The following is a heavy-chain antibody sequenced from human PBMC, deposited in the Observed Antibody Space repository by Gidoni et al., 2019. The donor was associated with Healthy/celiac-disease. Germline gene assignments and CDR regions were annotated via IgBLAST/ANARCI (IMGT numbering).Heavy chain of an antibody. CDR3: ARDRPPYSSGWYLDY. D-gene: IGHD6-19*01. CDR2: INHSGST. J-gene: IGHJ4*02. Sequence: QVQLQQWGAGLLKPSETLSLTCAVYGGSFSGYYWSWIRQPPGKGLDWIGEINHSGSTNYNPSLKSRVTISVDTSKNQFSLKLSSVTAADTAVYYCARDRPPYSSGWYLDYWGQGTLVTVSS. CDR1: GGSFSGYY. V-gene: IGHV4-34*01.